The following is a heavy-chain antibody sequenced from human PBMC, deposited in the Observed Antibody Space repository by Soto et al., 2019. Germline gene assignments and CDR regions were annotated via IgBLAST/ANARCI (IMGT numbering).Heavy chain of an antibody. J-gene: IGHJ4*02. Sequence: EVQLLESGGGLVQPGGSLRLSCAARGFTFSSYAMNWVRLAPGKGLEWVSVISSSGDRTYYADSVKGRFTITGDNSKITLYLQMNSLRAEDTAVYYCARRSSGCYFDYWGQGTLVTVSS. CDR2: ISSSGDRT. CDR1: GFTFSSYA. D-gene: IGHD6-19*01. CDR3: ARRSSGCYFDY. V-gene: IGHV3-23*01.